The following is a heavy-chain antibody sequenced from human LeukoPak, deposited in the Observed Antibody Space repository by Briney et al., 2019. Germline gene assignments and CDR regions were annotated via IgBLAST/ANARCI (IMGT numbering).Heavy chain of an antibody. J-gene: IGHJ4*02. CDR2: IYPADSDT. Sequence: GESLKISCKGSGFSFTNYWIAWVRQMPGKGLEWMGIIYPADSDTRYSPSFQGQVTISADKSINTAYLQWSSLKASDTAMYYCASLAPGTTPLPFHDYWGQGTLVTVSS. CDR3: ASLAPGTTPLPFHDY. CDR1: GFSFTNYW. V-gene: IGHV5-51*01. D-gene: IGHD4-17*01.